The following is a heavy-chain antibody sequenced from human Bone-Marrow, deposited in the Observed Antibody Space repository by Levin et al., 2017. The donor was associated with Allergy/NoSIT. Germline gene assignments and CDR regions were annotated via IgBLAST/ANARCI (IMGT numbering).Heavy chain of an antibody. J-gene: IGHJ4*02. Sequence: KVSCKGSGYNFTNYWIGWVRQMPGKGLEWMGIMYVGDSDTRYSPSFQGQVTISADKSISTAYLQWRSLKASDTAIYYCVRQDYGSGSYYDYWGQGTLVTVSS. CDR3: VRQDYGSGSYYDY. CDR2: MYVGDSDT. D-gene: IGHD3-10*01. CDR1: GYNFTNYW. V-gene: IGHV5-51*01.